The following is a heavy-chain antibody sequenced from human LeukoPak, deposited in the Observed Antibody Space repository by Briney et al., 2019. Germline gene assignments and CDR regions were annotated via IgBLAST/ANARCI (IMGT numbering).Heavy chain of an antibody. J-gene: IGHJ4*02. D-gene: IGHD4-17*01. CDR2: INSGIT. CDR1: GFTFSSYW. CDR3: AMGHDSGDYGNDY. Sequence: GGSLRLSCAASGFTFSSYWMSWVRQAPGKGLEWVSSINSGITYYADSVKGRFTISKDNAKNSLDLQMNSLRAEDTAVYYCAMGHDSGDYGNDYWGQGTLVTVSS. V-gene: IGHV3-21*01.